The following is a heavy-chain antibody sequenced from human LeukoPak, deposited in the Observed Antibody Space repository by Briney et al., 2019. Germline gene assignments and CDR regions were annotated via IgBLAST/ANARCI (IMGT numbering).Heavy chain of an antibody. CDR3: ARVAAEVVGVPGAIGFGWLRRDYYYMDV. D-gene: IGHD2-2*02. Sequence: ASVKVSCKASGYTFTSYYIHWVRQAPGEGLEWMGIINPSGGSTSYAQKFQGRVTMTRDMSTSTVYMELSSLRSEDTAVYYCARVAAEVVGVPGAIGFGWLRRDYYYMDVWGKGTTVTVSS. J-gene: IGHJ6*03. V-gene: IGHV1-46*01. CDR1: GYTFTSYY. CDR2: INPSGGST.